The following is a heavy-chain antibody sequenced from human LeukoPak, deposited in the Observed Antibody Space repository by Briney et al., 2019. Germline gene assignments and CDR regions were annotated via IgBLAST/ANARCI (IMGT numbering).Heavy chain of an antibody. D-gene: IGHD4-17*01. CDR2: IYYSGST. CDR1: GGSISSGGYY. V-gene: IGHV4-31*03. Sequence: SETLSLTCNVSGGSISSGGYYWSWIRQHPGKGLEWIGYIYYSGSTYYNPSLKSRVTISVDTSKNQFSLKLSSVTAADTAVYYCAREPAYGDSDYWGQGTLVTVSS. CDR3: AREPAYGDSDY. J-gene: IGHJ4*02.